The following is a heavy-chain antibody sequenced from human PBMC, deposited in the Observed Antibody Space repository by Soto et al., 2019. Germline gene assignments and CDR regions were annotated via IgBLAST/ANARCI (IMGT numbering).Heavy chain of an antibody. D-gene: IGHD1-1*01. CDR3: ARRFNWNDDHYFYGMDV. CDR2: ISGSGGST. J-gene: IGHJ6*02. CDR1: GFTCSSYA. Sequence: GESLKISCAASGFTCSSYAMSWVRQAPGKGLEWVSAISGSGGSTYYADSVKGRFTISRDNSKNTLYLQMNSLRASDTAMYYCARRFNWNDDHYFYGMDVWGQGTTVTVSS. V-gene: IGHV3-23*01.